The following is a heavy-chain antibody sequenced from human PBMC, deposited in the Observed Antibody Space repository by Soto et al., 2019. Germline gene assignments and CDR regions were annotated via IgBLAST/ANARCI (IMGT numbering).Heavy chain of an antibody. CDR1: GYTFTSYY. CDR2: INPSGGST. Sequence: ASVKVSCKASGYTFTSYYMHWVRQAPGQGLEWMGIINPSGGSTSYAQKFQGRVTMTRDTSTSTVYMELSSLRSEDTAVYYCASAGRGYSGYDQGYYYYMDVWGKGTTVTVSS. D-gene: IGHD5-12*01. CDR3: ASAGRGYSGYDQGYYYYMDV. V-gene: IGHV1-46*03. J-gene: IGHJ6*03.